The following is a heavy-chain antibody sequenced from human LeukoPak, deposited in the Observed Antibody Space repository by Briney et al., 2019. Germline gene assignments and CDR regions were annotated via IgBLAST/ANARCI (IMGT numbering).Heavy chain of an antibody. V-gene: IGHV4-30-4*01. CDR1: GGSISSGDYY. CDR3: ARAGLGSYYGRYYFDY. CDR2: IYYSGST. J-gene: IGHJ4*02. D-gene: IGHD1-26*01. Sequence: SETLSHTCTVSGGSISSGDYYWSWIRQPPGKGLEWIGYIYYSGSTYYNPSLKSRVIISVDTSKNQFSLKLSSVTAADTAVYYCARAGLGSYYGRYYFDYWGQGTLVTVSS.